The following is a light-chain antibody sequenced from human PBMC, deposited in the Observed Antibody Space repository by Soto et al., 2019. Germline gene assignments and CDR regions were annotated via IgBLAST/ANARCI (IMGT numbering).Light chain of an antibody. CDR1: QSVRSN. CDR3: QQYNNWPPKT. Sequence: EIVMTQSPVTLSVSPGERATLSCRASQSVRSNLAWYQQKPGQAPRLLIYDASARATGIPARFSGSGSGTEFTLTISSLQSEAFAVYYCQQYNNWPPKTFGPGTKVNIK. V-gene: IGKV3-15*01. J-gene: IGKJ3*01. CDR2: DAS.